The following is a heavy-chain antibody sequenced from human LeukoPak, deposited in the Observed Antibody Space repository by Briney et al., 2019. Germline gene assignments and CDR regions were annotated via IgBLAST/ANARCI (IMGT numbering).Heavy chain of an antibody. D-gene: IGHD3-10*01. CDR1: GYTFTSYD. J-gene: IGHJ6*02. Sequence: GASVKVSCKASGYTFTSYDINWVRQATGQGLEWMGWMSHNSANTAYAQKFQGRVTMTRNTSTSTPYMELSSLRSEDTAVYYCATFAEGYYSGMDVWGQGTTVTVSS. CDR2: MSHNSANT. V-gene: IGHV1-8*01. CDR3: ATFAEGYYSGMDV.